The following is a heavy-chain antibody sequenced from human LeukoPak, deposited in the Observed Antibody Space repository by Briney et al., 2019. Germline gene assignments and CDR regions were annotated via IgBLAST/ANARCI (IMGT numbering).Heavy chain of an antibody. Sequence: GGSLRLSCAASGFTFGDYAMHWVRQAPGKGLEWVSGISWNSGSIGYADSVKGRFAISRDNAKNSLYLQMNSLRAEDTALYYCAKAPDLRVYFDYWGQGTLVTVSS. CDR1: GFTFGDYA. CDR2: ISWNSGSI. V-gene: IGHV3-9*01. J-gene: IGHJ4*02. D-gene: IGHD4-17*01. CDR3: AKAPDLRVYFDY.